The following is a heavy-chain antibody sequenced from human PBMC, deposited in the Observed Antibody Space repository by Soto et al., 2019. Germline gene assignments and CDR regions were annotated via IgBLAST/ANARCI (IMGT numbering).Heavy chain of an antibody. CDR3: ARSTMIVVVRNAFDI. V-gene: IGHV1-18*01. CDR2: ISAYNVNT. J-gene: IGHJ3*02. Sequence: ASVKVSSKPSGSILRGYATICVPQAPEQGLVWKGWISAYNVNTNYAEKLHCRVTMTTETSARTAYMELRSLRSDDTAVYYCARSTMIVVVRNAFDIGGHGTMVTVSS. CDR1: GSILRGYA. D-gene: IGHD3-22*01.